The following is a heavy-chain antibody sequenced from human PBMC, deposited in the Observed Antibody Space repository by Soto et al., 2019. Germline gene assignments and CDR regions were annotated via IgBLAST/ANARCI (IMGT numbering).Heavy chain of an antibody. J-gene: IGHJ5*02. CDR2: IYYSGST. CDR3: ARVVRIEMDNWFDP. Sequence: SETLSLTCTVSGGSISSGDYYWSWIRQPPGKGLEWIGYIYYSGSTYYNPSLKSRVTISVDTSKNQFSLKLSSVTAADTAVYYCARVVRIEMDNWFDPWGQGTLVTVSS. CDR1: GGSISSGDYY. D-gene: IGHD2-15*01. V-gene: IGHV4-30-4*01.